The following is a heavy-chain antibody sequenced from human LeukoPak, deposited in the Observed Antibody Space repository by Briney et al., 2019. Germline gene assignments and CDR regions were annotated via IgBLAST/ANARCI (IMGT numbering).Heavy chain of an antibody. CDR3: AKDLTYSSGWLEGYYYYGMDV. J-gene: IGHJ6*02. CDR2: ISYDGSNK. CDR1: GFTFSGYS. Sequence: GGSLRLSCAASGFTFSGYSMNWVRQAPGKGLEWVAVISYDGSNKYYADSVKGRFTISRDNSKNTLYLQMNSLRAEDTAVYYCAKDLTYSSGWLEGYYYYGMDVWGQGTTVTVSS. D-gene: IGHD6-19*01. V-gene: IGHV3-30*18.